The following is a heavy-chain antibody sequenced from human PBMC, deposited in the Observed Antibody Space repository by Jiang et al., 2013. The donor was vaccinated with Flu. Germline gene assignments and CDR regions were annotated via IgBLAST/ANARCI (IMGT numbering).Heavy chain of an antibody. D-gene: IGHD4-17*01. CDR1: GGSISSGDYY. J-gene: IGHJ5*02. CDR3: ARVASTYGDYDNLVNWFDP. Sequence: GPGLVKPSQTLSLTCTVSGGSISSGDYYWSWIRQPPGKGLEWIGYIYYSGSTYYNPSLKSRVTISVDTSKNQFSLKLSSVTAADTAVYYCARVASTYGDYDNLVNWFDPWGQGTLVTVSS. V-gene: IGHV4-30-4*01. CDR2: IYYSGST.